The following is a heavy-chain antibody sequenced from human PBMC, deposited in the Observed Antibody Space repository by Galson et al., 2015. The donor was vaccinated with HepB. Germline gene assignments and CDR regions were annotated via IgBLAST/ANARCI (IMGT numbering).Heavy chain of an antibody. V-gene: IGHV5-51*01. J-gene: IGHJ6*02. CDR1: EYSFTSYW. D-gene: IGHD2-21*01. Sequence: QSGAEVKKPGESLKISCKGSEYSFTSYWIAWVRQMPGKGLEWMGIIYPGDSDTRYSPSFQGQVSISVDKSISTAYLQWSSLKASDTAMYYCARRYCGGECAEGMYDWGQGTTVTVSS. CDR3: ARRYCGGECAEGMYD. CDR2: IYPGDSDT.